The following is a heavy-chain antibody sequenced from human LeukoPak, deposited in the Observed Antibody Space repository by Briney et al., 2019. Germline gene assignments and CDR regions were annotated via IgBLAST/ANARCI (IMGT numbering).Heavy chain of an antibody. CDR2: IIPILGTT. J-gene: IGHJ3*01. V-gene: IGHV1-69*04. D-gene: IGHD3-10*01. CDR1: GGTVTNYA. CDR3: ARDDYGSGSDAFDV. Sequence: GASVKVSCKASGGTVTNYAINWVRQAPGQGLEWMGRIIPILGTTNYAQKFQVRVTITADTYTTTAYMELSSLRSEDTAVYYCARDDYGSGSDAFDVWGPGTKVTVSS.